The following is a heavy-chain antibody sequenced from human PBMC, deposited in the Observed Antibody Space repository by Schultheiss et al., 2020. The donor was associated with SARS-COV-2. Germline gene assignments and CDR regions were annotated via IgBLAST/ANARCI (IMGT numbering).Heavy chain of an antibody. V-gene: IGHV4-39*07. CDR2: IYYSGST. J-gene: IGHJ4*02. CDR3: ARGLESDYYYDSSGYGILGYFDY. Sequence: SETLSLTCTVSGGSISSSSYYWGWIRQPPGKGLEWIGSIYYSGSTYYNPSLKSRVTISVDTSKNQFSLKLSSVTAADTAVYYCARGLESDYYYDSSGYGILGYFDYWGQGTLVTVSS. CDR1: GGSISSSSYY. D-gene: IGHD3-22*01.